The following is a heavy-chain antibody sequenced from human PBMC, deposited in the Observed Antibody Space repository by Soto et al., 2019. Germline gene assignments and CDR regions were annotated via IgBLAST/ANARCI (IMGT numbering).Heavy chain of an antibody. D-gene: IGHD3-3*01. Sequence: EVQLVESGGGLVKPGGSLRLSCAASGFTFSSYTMNWVRQAPGKGLEWVSSISSRSSYIYYADSVKGRFTISRDNAKISVYLQMNSLRAEDTAVYYCARDQRYDSWSGYYRDYGMDVWGQGTTVTVSS. J-gene: IGHJ6*02. V-gene: IGHV3-21*02. CDR1: GFTFSSYT. CDR3: ARDQRYDSWSGYYRDYGMDV. CDR2: ISSRSSYI.